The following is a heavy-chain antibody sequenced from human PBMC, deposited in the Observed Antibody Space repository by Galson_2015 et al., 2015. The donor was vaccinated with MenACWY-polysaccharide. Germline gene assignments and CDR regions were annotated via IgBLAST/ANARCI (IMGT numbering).Heavy chain of an antibody. CDR3: ARDLYYYDSSGVGYYGMDV. CDR2: INTNTGNP. Sequence: SVKVSCKASGYTFTSYAMNWVRQAPGQGLEWMGWINTNTGNPTYAQGFTGRFVFPLDTSVSTAYLQISSLKAEDTAVYYCARDLYYYDSSGVGYYGMDVWGQGTTVTVSS. V-gene: IGHV7-4-1*02. CDR1: GYTFTSYA. D-gene: IGHD3-22*01. J-gene: IGHJ6*02.